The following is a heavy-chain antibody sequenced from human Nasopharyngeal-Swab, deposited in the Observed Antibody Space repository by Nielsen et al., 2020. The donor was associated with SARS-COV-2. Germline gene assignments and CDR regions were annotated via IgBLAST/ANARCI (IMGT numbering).Heavy chain of an antibody. CDR3: ARDGLDYDFWSAYFMDV. CDR2: ISSSSSYI. CDR1: GFTFSSYA. Sequence: GESLKISCAASGFTFSSYAMSWVRQAPGKGLEWVSSISSSSSYIYYADSVKGRFTISRDNAKNSLYLQMNSLRAEDTAVYYCARDGLDYDFWSAYFMDVWGQGTTVTDSS. J-gene: IGHJ6*02. V-gene: IGHV3-21*01. D-gene: IGHD3-3*01.